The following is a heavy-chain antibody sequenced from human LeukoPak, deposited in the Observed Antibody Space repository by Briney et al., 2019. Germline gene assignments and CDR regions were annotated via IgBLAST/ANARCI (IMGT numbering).Heavy chain of an antibody. J-gene: IGHJ4*02. V-gene: IGHV4-4*07. Sequence: PSETLSLTCTVSGGSISSYYWSWIRQPAGKGLEWIGRIYTSGSTNYNPSLKSRVTISVDTSKNQFSLKLSSVTAADTAVYYCARGEKAGYSSSWYILPFDYWGQGTLVTVSS. CDR3: ARGEKAGYSSSWYILPFDY. CDR2: IYTSGST. CDR1: GGSISSYY. D-gene: IGHD6-13*01.